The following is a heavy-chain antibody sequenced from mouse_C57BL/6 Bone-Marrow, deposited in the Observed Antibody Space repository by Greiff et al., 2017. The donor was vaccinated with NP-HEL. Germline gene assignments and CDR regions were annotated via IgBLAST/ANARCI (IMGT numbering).Heavy chain of an antibody. Sequence: EVQLQQSGAELVRPGASVKLSCTASGFNIKDDYMHWVKQRPEQGLEWIGWIDPENGDTEYASKFQGKATITADTSSNTAYLQLSSLTSEDTAVYYCTNWEKRFAYWGQGTLVTVSA. D-gene: IGHD4-1*01. CDR2: IDPENGDT. CDR1: GFNIKDDY. J-gene: IGHJ3*01. V-gene: IGHV14-4*01. CDR3: TNWEKRFAY.